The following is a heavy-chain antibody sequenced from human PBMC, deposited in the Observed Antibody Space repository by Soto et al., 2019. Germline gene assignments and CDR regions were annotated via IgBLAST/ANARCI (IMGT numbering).Heavy chain of an antibody. CDR3: ARDLTTALSSAEVYYGMDV. Sequence: ASVKVSCKASGYTFTSYAMHWVRQAPGQRLEWMGWINAGNGNTKYSQKFQGRVTITRDTSASTAYMELSSLRSEDTAVYYCARDLTTALSSAEVYYGMDVWGQGTTVTVSS. D-gene: IGHD4-4*01. CDR1: GYTFTSYA. V-gene: IGHV1-3*01. J-gene: IGHJ6*02. CDR2: INAGNGNT.